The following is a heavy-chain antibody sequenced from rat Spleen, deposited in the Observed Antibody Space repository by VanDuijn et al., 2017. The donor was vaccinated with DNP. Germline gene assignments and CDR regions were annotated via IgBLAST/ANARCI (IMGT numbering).Heavy chain of an antibody. D-gene: IGHD1-4*01. J-gene: IGHJ2*01. Sequence: EVKLVESGGGLVQPGRSLKLSCAASGFNLNDYWMAWIRQVPGRRLEWVASIPYSGGTTYYPDSVKGRFTISRDNAKSTLYLQMDSLRSDDTATYHCASIIAGIGYFDYWGQGVMVTVSS. CDR1: GFNLNDYW. CDR3: ASIIAGIGYFDY. CDR2: IPYSGGTT. V-gene: IGHV5-31*01.